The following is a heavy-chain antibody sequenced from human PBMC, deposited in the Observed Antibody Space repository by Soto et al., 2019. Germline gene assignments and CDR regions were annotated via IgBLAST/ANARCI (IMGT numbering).Heavy chain of an antibody. CDR1: GFTFSSYA. V-gene: IGHV3-30-3*01. CDR3: ARGPSSLTRFDY. Sequence: GGSLRLSCAASGFTFSSYAMHWVRQAPGEGLEWVAVISYDGSNEYYADSVKGRFTISRDNSKNTLYVQMNSLRAEDTAVYYCARGPSSLTRFDYWGQGTLVTVSS. D-gene: IGHD2-2*01. J-gene: IGHJ4*02. CDR2: ISYDGSNE.